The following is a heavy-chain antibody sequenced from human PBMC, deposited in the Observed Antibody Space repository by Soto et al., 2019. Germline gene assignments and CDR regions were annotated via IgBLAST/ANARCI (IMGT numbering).Heavy chain of an antibody. CDR3: ASYDFWSGPYY. J-gene: IGHJ4*02. CDR1: GFTFSYYS. CDR2: ISRAGSYI. Sequence: EVQLVESGGGLVKPGGSLRLSCAASGFTFSYYSMNWVRQAPGKGLEWVSSISRAGSYIYSADSVRGRFTISRDDAKNSLYLQINSRRAEDTAVYYCASYDFWSGPYYWGQGTLVTVCS. V-gene: IGHV3-21*01. D-gene: IGHD3-3*01.